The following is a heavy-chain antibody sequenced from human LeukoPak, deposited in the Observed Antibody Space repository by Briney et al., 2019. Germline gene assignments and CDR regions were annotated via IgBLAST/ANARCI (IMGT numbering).Heavy chain of an antibody. CDR3: ARMDMEYYDILTGYYGY. J-gene: IGHJ4*02. Sequence: ASVKVSCKASGGTFSIYAISWVRQAPGQGLERMGGTIPIFGTANYAQKFQGRVTITPDESTSTAYMELSSLRSEDTAVYYCARMDMEYYDILTGYYGYWGQGTLVTVSS. CDR2: TIPIFGTA. V-gene: IGHV1-69*13. D-gene: IGHD3-9*01. CDR1: GGTFSIYA.